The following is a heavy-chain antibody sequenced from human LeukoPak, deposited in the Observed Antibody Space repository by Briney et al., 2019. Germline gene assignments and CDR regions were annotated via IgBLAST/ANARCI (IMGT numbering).Heavy chain of an antibody. CDR2: IYYSGST. V-gene: IGHV4-39*07. CDR3: ARDKGGIASAGVNYYYMDV. J-gene: IGHJ6*03. D-gene: IGHD6-13*01. CDR1: GGSISSSSYY. Sequence: PSETLPLTCTVSGGSISSSSYYWGWIRQPPGTGLECIGSIYYSGSTYYNPSLKSRVTISVDTSKNQFSLKLSSVTAADTAVYYCARDKGGIASAGVNYYYMDVWGKGTTVTVSS.